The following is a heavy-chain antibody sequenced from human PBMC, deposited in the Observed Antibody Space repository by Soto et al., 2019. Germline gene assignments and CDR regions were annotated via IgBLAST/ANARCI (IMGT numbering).Heavy chain of an antibody. V-gene: IGHV3-15*01. J-gene: IGHJ4*02. CDR1: GFTFSNAW. CDR3: IGTYSGSSMRFDY. Sequence: EVQLVESGGGLVKPGGSLRLSCAASGFTFSNAWMTWVRQAPGKGLEWVGRVKSKTDGGTIEYAAPVKDRFTISRDDSKNTLYLQMNSLKTEDTAVYYCIGTYSGSSMRFDYWGQGTLVTVSS. CDR2: VKSKTDGGTI. D-gene: IGHD5-12*01.